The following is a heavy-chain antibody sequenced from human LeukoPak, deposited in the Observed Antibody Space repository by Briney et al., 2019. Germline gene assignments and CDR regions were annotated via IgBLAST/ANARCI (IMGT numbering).Heavy chain of an antibody. CDR3: ASPRALYCSSTSCQTANGAFDI. J-gene: IGHJ3*02. CDR1: GGTFSSYT. V-gene: IGHV1-69*02. D-gene: IGHD2-2*01. Sequence: GASVKVSCKASGGTFSSYTISWVRQAPGQELEWMGRIIPILGIANYAQKFQGRVTITADKSTSTAYMELSSLRSEDTAVYYCASPRALYCSSTSCQTANGAFDIWGQGTMVTVSS. CDR2: IIPILGIA.